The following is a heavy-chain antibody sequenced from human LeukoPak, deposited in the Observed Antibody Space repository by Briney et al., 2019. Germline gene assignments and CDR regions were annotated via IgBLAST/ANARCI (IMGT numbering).Heavy chain of an antibody. CDR1: GYSISSGYY. CDR2: IYHSGST. V-gene: IGHV4-38-2*02. D-gene: IGHD1-26*01. J-gene: IGHJ4*02. Sequence: SETLSLTCTVSGYSISSGYYWGWIRQPPGKGPEWIGSIYHSGSTYYNPSLKSRVTISVDTSKNQFSLKLSSVTAADTAVYYCGAYSGSYTDYWGQGTLVTVSS. CDR3: GAYSGSYTDY.